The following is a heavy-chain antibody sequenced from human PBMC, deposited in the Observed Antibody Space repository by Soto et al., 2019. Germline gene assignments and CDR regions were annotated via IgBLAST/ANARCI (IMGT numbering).Heavy chain of an antibody. Sequence: SETLSLTCAVYGGSFSGYYWSWIRQPPGKGLEWIGEINHSGSTNYNPSLKSRVTISVDTSKNQFSLKLSSVTAADTAVYYCARGRTYYDFWSGYPYGMDVWGQGTTVTVSS. CDR3: ARGRTYYDFWSGYPYGMDV. CDR2: INHSGST. CDR1: GGSFSGYY. J-gene: IGHJ6*02. D-gene: IGHD3-3*01. V-gene: IGHV4-34*01.